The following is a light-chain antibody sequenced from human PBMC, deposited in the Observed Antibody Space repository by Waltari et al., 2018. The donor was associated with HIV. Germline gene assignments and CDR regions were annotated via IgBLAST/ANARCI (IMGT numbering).Light chain of an antibody. CDR1: NIGDRA. CDR2: DDR. V-gene: IGLV3-21*02. Sequence: YVPTQPPSVSVAPNQTATVAWIGENIGDRAAHWYRQRSGQAPEVVIHDDRDRAPGIPGRITGSNSGDMATLTIASVEAGDEAVYYCQVWGATNDWVFGGGTKVTVL. CDR3: QVWGATNDWV. J-gene: IGLJ3*02.